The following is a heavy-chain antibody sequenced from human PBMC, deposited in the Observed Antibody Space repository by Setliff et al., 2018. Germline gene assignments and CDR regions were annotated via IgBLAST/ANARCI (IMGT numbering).Heavy chain of an antibody. Sequence: GGSLRLSCAASGFTFSRYAMHWVRQAPGKGLESVSAISSTGIPIYYADSVKARFSISRDDAKNTLYLQMTSLRADDTALYYCVKDPSVYGADSGSIWGQGTMVTVS. CDR1: GFTFSRYA. D-gene: IGHD2-21*02. V-gene: IGHV3-64D*09. J-gene: IGHJ3*02. CDR3: VKDPSVYGADSGSI. CDR2: ISSTGIPI.